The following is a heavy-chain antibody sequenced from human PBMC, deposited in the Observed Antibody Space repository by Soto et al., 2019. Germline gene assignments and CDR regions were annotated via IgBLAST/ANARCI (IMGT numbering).Heavy chain of an antibody. V-gene: IGHV5-51*06. D-gene: IGHD2-15*01. CDR1: GYRFTQKW. CDR3: VYHDALEGGSFDV. J-gene: IGHJ3*01. CDR2: FYPADSKN. Sequence: GESLKISRKGSGYRFTQKWLDLVRQMPGKGLEWMGVFYPADSKNRYSTSFQGQVTMSADQSTSTAYLEWSHPKAWDPARYFCVYHDALEGGSFDVWGQGTMVTVSS.